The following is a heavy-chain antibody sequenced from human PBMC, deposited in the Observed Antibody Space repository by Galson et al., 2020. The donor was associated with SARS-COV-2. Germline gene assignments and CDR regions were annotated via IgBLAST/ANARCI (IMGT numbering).Heavy chain of an antibody. V-gene: IGHV3-53*04. CDR1: GFTVSSNY. CDR2: IYSGGST. D-gene: IGHD3-10*01. J-gene: IGHJ4*02. CDR3: ARVGALWFGESGLDY. Sequence: GESLKISCAASGFTVSSNYMSWVRQAPGKGLEWVSVIYSGGSTYYADSVKGRFTISRHNSKNTLYLQMNSLRAEDTAVYYCARVGALWFGESGLDYWGQGTLVTVSS.